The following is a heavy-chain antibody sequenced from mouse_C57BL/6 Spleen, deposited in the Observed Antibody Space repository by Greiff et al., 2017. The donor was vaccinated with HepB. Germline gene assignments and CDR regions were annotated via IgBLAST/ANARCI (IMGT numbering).Heavy chain of an antibody. CDR1: GFTFSSYA. V-gene: IGHV5-4*01. Sequence: EVKLVESGGGLVKPGGSLKLSCAASGFTFSSYAMSWVRQTPEKRLEWVATISDGGSYTYYPDNVKGRITISRDKAKNNLYLQMSHLKSEDTAMYYCARDDAAWFAYWGQGTLVTVSA. J-gene: IGHJ3*01. CDR3: ARDDAAWFAY. CDR2: ISDGGSYT.